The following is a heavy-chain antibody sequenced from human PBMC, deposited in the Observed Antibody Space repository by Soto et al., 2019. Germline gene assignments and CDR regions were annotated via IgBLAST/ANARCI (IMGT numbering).Heavy chain of an antibody. J-gene: IGHJ4*02. Sequence: QVQLQESGPGLVKPSQTLSLTCTVSGGSINSGGYCWSWIRQHPGKGLDWIGCISYGGSTSYNPSTXSXXTISVATSKNQFSLKLTSVTAADTAVYYCSRGILVWGQGALITVSS. CDR2: ISYGGST. CDR1: GGSINSGGYC. V-gene: IGHV4-31*03. D-gene: IGHD5-18*01. CDR3: SRGILV.